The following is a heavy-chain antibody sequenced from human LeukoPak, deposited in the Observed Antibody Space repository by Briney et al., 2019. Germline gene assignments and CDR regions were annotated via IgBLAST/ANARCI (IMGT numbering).Heavy chain of an antibody. V-gene: IGHV4-34*01. J-gene: IGHJ5*02. CDR1: GGSFSGYY. CDR2: IYYSGST. D-gene: IGHD3-3*01. CDR3: ARDLMNYDFWSGYYLNNWFDP. Sequence: SETLSLTCAVYGGSFSGYYWSWIRQPPGKGLEWIGSIYYSGSTYYNPSLKSRVTISVDTSKNQFSLKLSSVTAADTAVYYCARDLMNYDFWSGYYLNNWFDPWGQGTLVTVSS.